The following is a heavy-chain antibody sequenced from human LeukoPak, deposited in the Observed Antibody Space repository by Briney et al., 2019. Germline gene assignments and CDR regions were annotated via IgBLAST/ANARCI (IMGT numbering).Heavy chain of an antibody. J-gene: IGHJ6*03. V-gene: IGHV1-18*01. D-gene: IGHD2-15*01. Sequence: ASVKVSCKASGYTFTSYGISWVRQAPGQGLEWMGWTSAYNGNTNYAQKLQGRVTMTTDTSTSTAYMELRSLRSDDTAVYYCARAPDCSGGSCYYYYYMDVWGKGTTVTVSS. CDR2: TSAYNGNT. CDR3: ARAPDCSGGSCYYYYYMDV. CDR1: GYTFTSYG.